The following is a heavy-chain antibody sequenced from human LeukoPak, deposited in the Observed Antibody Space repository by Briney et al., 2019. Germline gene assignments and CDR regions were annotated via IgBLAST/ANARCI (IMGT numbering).Heavy chain of an antibody. CDR1: GFTFSSYG. V-gene: IGHV3-33*01. CDR3: ARSYSSGWYYFDY. J-gene: IGHJ4*02. CDR2: IWYDGSNK. Sequence: GGSLRLSCAASGFTFSSYGMHWVRQAPGKGLEWVAVIWYDGSNKYYADSVKGRFTISRDNSKNTLYLQMNSLRAEDTAVYYCARSYSSGWYYFDYWGQGTLVTVSS. D-gene: IGHD6-19*01.